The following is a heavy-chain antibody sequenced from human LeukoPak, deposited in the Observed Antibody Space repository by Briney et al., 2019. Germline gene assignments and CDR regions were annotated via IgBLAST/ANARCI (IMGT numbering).Heavy chain of an antibody. CDR1: GGSFSGYY. V-gene: IGHV4-34*01. CDR3: ARARDSSGYYSPFDY. Sequence: SETLSLTCAVYGGSFSGYYWSWIRQPPGKVLEWIGEINHSGSTNYNPSLKSRVTISVDTSKNQFSLRLSSVTAADTAVYYCARARDSSGYYSPFDYWGQGTLVTVSS. D-gene: IGHD3-22*01. CDR2: INHSGST. J-gene: IGHJ4*02.